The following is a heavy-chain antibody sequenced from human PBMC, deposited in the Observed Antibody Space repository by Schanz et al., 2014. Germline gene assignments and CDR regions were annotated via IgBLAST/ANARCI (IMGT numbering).Heavy chain of an antibody. CDR1: GGTFSTYT. D-gene: IGHD6-19*01. J-gene: IGHJ4*02. V-gene: IGHV1-69*02. Sequence: QVQLVQSGAEVKKPGSSVKVSCKASGGTFSTYTISWVRQAPGQGLEWMGRIIPILGIANYAQKLQGRVTMTTDTSTSTAYMELRSLRSDDTAVYYCARGGYSSGWHDRDIAHFDYWGQGTLVTVSS. CDR3: ARGGYSSGWHDRDIAHFDY. CDR2: IIPILGIA.